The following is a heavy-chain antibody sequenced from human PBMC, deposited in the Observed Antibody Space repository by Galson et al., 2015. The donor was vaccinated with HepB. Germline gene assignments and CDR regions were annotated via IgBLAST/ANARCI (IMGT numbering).Heavy chain of an antibody. V-gene: IGHV4-39*01. J-gene: IGHJ4*02. D-gene: IGHD2-2*01. CDR3: ARVGYCSSFTCPLFDY. CDR2: IYYSGST. CDR1: GGSIRSSSYY. Sequence: LSLTCTVSGGSIRSSSYYWGWLRQPPGKGLEWIGNIYYSGSTYYNPSLKSRVTISVDTSKNQFSLKLSSVTAADTAVYYCARVGYCSSFTCPLFDYWGQGSLVTVSS.